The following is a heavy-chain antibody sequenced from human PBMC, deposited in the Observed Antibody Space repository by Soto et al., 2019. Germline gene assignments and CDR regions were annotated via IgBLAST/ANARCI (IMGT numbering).Heavy chain of an antibody. J-gene: IGHJ3*02. Sequence: QVHLQESGPGLVKPSGTLSLTCTVSNASISSRKWWTWVRQTPGKGLEWIGEIYPSGSINHNPSLKSRVTMSVDKSKNQFSLKMTSVTAADTGVYYCASKFGELLADAFDIWGQGTVVTVSS. CDR3: ASKFGELLADAFDI. D-gene: IGHD3-10*01. CDR1: NASISSRKW. V-gene: IGHV4-4*02. CDR2: IYPSGSI.